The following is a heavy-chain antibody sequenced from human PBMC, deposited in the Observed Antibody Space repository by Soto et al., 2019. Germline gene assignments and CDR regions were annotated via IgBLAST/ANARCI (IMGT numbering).Heavy chain of an antibody. D-gene: IGHD3-22*01. V-gene: IGHV3-23*01. CDR2: ISGSGGST. Sequence: GGSLRLSCAASGFTFSSYAMSWVRQAPGKGLEWVSAISGSGGSTYYADSVKGRFTISRDNSKNTLYLQMNSLRAEDTAVYYCAKDYRDDYYDSSGSGYFDYWGQGTLVTVSS. CDR1: GFTFSSYA. J-gene: IGHJ4*02. CDR3: AKDYRDDYYDSSGSGYFDY.